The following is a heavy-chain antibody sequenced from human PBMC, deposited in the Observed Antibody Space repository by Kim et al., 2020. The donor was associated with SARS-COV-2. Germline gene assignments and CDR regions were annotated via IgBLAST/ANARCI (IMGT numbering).Heavy chain of an antibody. CDR1: GFTFSDYY. Sequence: GGSLRLSCAASGFTFSDYYMSWIRQAPGKGLEWVSYISSSSSYTNYADSVKGRFTISRDNAKNSLYLQMNSLRAEDTAVYYCARYSVSSYGMDVWGQGTTVTVSS. D-gene: IGHD1-20*01. CDR3: ARYSVSSYGMDV. J-gene: IGHJ6*02. CDR2: ISSSSSYT. V-gene: IGHV3-11*03.